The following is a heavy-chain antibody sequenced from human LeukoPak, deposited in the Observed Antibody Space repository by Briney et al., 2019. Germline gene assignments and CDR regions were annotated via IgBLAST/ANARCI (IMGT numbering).Heavy chain of an antibody. CDR1: GYTFTSYG. V-gene: IGHV1-18*01. D-gene: IGHD2-2*02. Sequence: GASVKVSCKASGYTFTSYGISWVRQAPGQGLEWMGWLSAYNGNTNYAQKLQGRVTMTTDTSTSTAYMELRSLRSDDTAVYYCARGEYCSSTSCYTGLDYWGQGTLVTVSS. J-gene: IGHJ4*02. CDR3: ARGEYCSSTSCYTGLDY. CDR2: LSAYNGNT.